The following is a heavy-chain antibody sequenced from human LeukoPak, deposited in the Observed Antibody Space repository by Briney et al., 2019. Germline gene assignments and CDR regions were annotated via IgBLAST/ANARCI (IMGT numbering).Heavy chain of an antibody. Sequence: GASVKVSCKASGNIFAGLYIYWVRQAPGQGLEWMGWISAYNGNTNYAQKLQGRVTMTTDTSTSTAYMELRSLRSDDTAVYYCARRAWGLGPYDYWGQGTLVTVSS. V-gene: IGHV1-18*01. J-gene: IGHJ4*02. CDR1: GNIFAGLY. CDR2: ISAYNGNT. D-gene: IGHD3-16*01. CDR3: ARRAWGLGPYDY.